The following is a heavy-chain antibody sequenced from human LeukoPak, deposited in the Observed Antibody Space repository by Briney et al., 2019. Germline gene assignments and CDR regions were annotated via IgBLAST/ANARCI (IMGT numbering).Heavy chain of an antibody. J-gene: IGHJ6*02. Sequence: PGGSLRLSCAASGFTFSSYSMNWVRQAPGKGLEWVSSISSSSSYIYYADSAKGRFTISRDNAKNSLYLQMNSLRAEDTAVYYCARDHPGYCSSTSCNQNGKRYYYYGMDVWGQGTTVTVSS. V-gene: IGHV3-21*01. CDR1: GFTFSSYS. CDR2: ISSSSSYI. CDR3: ARDHPGYCSSTSCNQNGKRYYYYGMDV. D-gene: IGHD2-2*01.